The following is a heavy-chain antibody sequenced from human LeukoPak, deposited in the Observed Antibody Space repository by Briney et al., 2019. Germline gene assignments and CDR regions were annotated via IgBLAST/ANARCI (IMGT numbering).Heavy chain of an antibody. CDR3: ARHAYGGNSLYYFDY. J-gene: IGHJ4*02. V-gene: IGHV4-59*01. CDR2: IYYSGSI. Sequence: PSETLSLTCTVSGGSISSYYWSWIRQPPGKGLEWIGYIYYSGSINYNPSLKSRVTISVDTSKNQFSLKLSSVTAADTAVYYCARHAYGGNSLYYFDYWGQGTLVTVSS. D-gene: IGHD4-17*01. CDR1: GGSISSYY.